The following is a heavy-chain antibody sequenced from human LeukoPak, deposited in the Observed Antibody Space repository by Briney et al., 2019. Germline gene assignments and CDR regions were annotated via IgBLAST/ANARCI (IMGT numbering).Heavy chain of an antibody. V-gene: IGHV4-34*01. CDR1: GGSFSGYY. Sequence: SETLSLTCAVYGGSFSGYYWSWIRQPPGKGLEWIGEINHSGSTNYNPSLKSRVTISVDTSKNQFSLKLSSVTAADTAVYYCARGAGPLSGETYYYYYMDVWGKGTTVTVSS. J-gene: IGHJ6*03. D-gene: IGHD1-26*01. CDR2: INHSGST. CDR3: ARGAGPLSGETYYYYYMDV.